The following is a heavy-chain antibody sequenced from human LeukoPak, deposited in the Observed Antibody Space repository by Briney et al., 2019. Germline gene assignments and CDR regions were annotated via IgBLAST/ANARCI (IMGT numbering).Heavy chain of an antibody. Sequence: PGGSLRLSCAASGFTFDDYGMHWVRQAPGKGLEWVSGISWNSGSIAYADFVRGRFTISRDNAKNSLYLQVNSLRAEDTTLYYCAREPLKISYYNSAPLRYFDLWGRGTLVTVSS. CDR3: AREPLKISYYNSAPLRYFDL. CDR1: GFTFDDYG. D-gene: IGHD3-10*01. V-gene: IGHV3-9*01. J-gene: IGHJ2*01. CDR2: ISWNSGSI.